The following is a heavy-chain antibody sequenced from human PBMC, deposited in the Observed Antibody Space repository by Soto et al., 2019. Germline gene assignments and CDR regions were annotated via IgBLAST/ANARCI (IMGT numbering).Heavy chain of an antibody. V-gene: IGHV3-23*01. CDR2: ISGSGGST. CDR1: GFTFSSYG. CDR3: AADGHYYYPTSGPSL. D-gene: IGHD3-22*01. J-gene: IGHJ4*02. Sequence: GGSLRLSCAASGFTFSSYGMSWVRQAPGKGLEWVSSISGSGGSTYYADSVKGRFTISRDKSKNTLYLQMNSLRAEDTAVYYCAADGHYYYPTSGPSLWGQGPLVTVSS.